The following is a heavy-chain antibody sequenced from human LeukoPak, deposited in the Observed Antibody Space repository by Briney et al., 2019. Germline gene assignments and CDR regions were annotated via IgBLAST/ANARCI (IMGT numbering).Heavy chain of an antibody. CDR1: GGSMRSFY. CDR2: VYPNGDT. D-gene: IGHD5-18*01. CDR3: ARDGYSYGFGS. V-gene: IGHV4-4*07. Sequence: SETLSLTYTVSGGSMRSFYWSWIRQPAGKGLEWIGHVYPNGDTNYNPSLKSRVSMSVVTSENQFSLKLTSVTAADTAVYYCARDGYSYGFGSWGQGTLVTVSS. J-gene: IGHJ4*02.